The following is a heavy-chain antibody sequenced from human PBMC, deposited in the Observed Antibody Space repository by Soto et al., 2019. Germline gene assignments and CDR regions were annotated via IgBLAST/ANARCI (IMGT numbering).Heavy chain of an antibody. Sequence: SETLSLSCTVSGGAISTYYWTWIRQPAGKGLEWIGRIYSSGSTKYNPSLQSRVTMSLDTSNNQFSLRLTSVTAADTAVYYCARGQRFSDWFDPWGQGTLVTVSS. CDR2: IYSSGST. D-gene: IGHD3-3*01. CDR3: ARGQRFSDWFDP. V-gene: IGHV4-4*07. CDR1: GGAISTYY. J-gene: IGHJ5*02.